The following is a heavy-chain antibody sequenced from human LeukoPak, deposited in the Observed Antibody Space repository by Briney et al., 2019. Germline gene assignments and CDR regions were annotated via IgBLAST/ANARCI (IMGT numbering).Heavy chain of an antibody. CDR2: INSDGSST. V-gene: IGHV3-74*01. CDR3: IRDFRSADL. CDR1: GFTFSSYW. J-gene: IGHJ5*02. Sequence: GGSLRLSCAASGFTFSSYWMHWVRQAPGKGLVWVSRINSDGSSTNYADSVKGRFTISRDNAKNTVYLEMNSLSVEDTATYYCIRDFRSADLWGQGTLVTVTS.